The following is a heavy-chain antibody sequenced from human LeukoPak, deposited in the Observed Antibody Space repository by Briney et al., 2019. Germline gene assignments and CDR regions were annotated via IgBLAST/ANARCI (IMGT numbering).Heavy chain of an antibody. V-gene: IGHV1-2*02. CDR3: ARYNSDLYDY. Sequence: ASVTVSCKASGYTFTGYYMHWVRQAPGQGLEWMGWINPNSGGTNYVQRFQGRVTMTRDTSISTAYMELSRLRSDDTAVYYCARYNSDLYDYLGQGALVTGSS. J-gene: IGHJ4*02. CDR2: INPNSGGT. CDR1: GYTFTGYY. D-gene: IGHD6-19*01.